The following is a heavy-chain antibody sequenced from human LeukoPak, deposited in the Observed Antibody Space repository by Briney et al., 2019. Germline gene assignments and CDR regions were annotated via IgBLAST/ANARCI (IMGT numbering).Heavy chain of an antibody. CDR3: ARDRHDYGDYVFTY. CDR1: GGTFSSYA. D-gene: IGHD4-17*01. J-gene: IGHJ4*02. Sequence: ASVKVSCKASGGTFSSYAISWVRQAPGQGLEWMGWISAYNGNTNYAQKLQGRVTMTTDTSTSTAYMELRSLRSDDTAVYYCARDRHDYGDYVFTYWGQGTLVTVSS. V-gene: IGHV1-18*01. CDR2: ISAYNGNT.